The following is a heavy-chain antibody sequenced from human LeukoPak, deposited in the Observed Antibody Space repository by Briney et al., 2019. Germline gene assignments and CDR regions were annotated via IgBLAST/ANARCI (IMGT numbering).Heavy chain of an antibody. V-gene: IGHV1-2*02. CDR1: GYTFTGYY. J-gene: IGHJ4*02. CDR3: ARRRDIVVVPATTLDY. D-gene: IGHD2-2*01. Sequence: ASVKVSCKASGYTFTGYYMHWVRQAPGQGLEWMGWINPNSGGTNYAQKFQGRVTMTRDTSISTAYMELSRLRSDDTAVYYCARRRDIVVVPATTLDYWGQGTLVTVSS. CDR2: INPNSGGT.